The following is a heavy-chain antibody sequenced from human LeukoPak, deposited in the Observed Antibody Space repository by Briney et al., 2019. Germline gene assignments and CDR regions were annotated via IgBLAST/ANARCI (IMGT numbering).Heavy chain of an antibody. J-gene: IGHJ6*03. V-gene: IGHV3-74*01. CDR1: GFTFSSYW. CDR2: ISGDGRNI. D-gene: IGHD2-2*01. Sequence: GRSLRLSCVASGFTFSSYWMHWVRQDPWKGLVWVSLISGDGRNINYADSVRGRFTISRDNAKNTLYLQMNTLRVEDTAVYYCATRSCSISACRASSYHCMDFWGKGTTVTVSS. CDR3: ATRSCSISACRASSYHCMDF.